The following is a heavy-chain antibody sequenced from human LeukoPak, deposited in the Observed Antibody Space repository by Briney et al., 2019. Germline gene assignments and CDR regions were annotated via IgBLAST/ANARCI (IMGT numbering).Heavy chain of an antibody. Sequence: ASVKVSCKAVDSFSIYGISWVRQAPGQGLEWMGGIIPISGAAEYAQKLQGRVTMTTDTSTSTAYMELRSLRSDDTAVYYCAREGGYSSGWYVRYNWFDPWGQGTLVTVSS. CDR1: DSFSIYG. V-gene: IGHV1-69*05. CDR3: AREGGYSSGWYVRYNWFDP. J-gene: IGHJ5*02. CDR2: IIPISGAA. D-gene: IGHD6-19*01.